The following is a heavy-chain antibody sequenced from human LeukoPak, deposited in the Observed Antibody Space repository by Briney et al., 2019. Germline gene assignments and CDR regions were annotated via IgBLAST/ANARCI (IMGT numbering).Heavy chain of an antibody. CDR1: GFTFSSYA. J-gene: IGHJ4*02. V-gene: IGHV3-33*08. Sequence: GGSLGLSCAASGFTFSSYAMSWVRQAPGKGLEWVAVIRPDGSHISYVDPVKGRFTISRDNSNNMLYLQMSSLRAEDTALYYCLREVDWKYAFDYWGRGTLVTVSS. CDR3: LREVDWKYAFDY. D-gene: IGHD1-7*01. CDR2: IRPDGSHI.